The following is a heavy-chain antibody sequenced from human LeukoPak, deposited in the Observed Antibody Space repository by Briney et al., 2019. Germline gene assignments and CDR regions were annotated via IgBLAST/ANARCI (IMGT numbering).Heavy chain of an antibody. CDR2: IYYSGST. D-gene: IGHD1-1*01. J-gene: IGHJ4*02. V-gene: IGHV4-39*01. CDR3: ARHTGTLAYFVS. Sequence: PSETLSLTCTVSGGSISSSSFYCSWIRQPPGKGLEWIGTIYYSGSTYYNPSLKSRVTISVDTSKNQFSLKLRSVTAADPALYYCARHTGTLAYFVSWGQGTLVTVSS. CDR1: GGSISSSSFY.